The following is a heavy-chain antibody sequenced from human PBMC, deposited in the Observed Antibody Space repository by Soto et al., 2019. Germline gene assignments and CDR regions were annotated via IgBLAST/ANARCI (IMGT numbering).Heavy chain of an antibody. CDR2: IYWDDSK. J-gene: IGHJ4*02. V-gene: IGHV2-5*02. D-gene: IGHD3-9*01. Sequence: QITLKESGPTLVRPTQTLTLTCAFSGFSLSTSGVGVGWIRQPPGKALEWLAVIYWDDSKHYSPSLRSRLTITKDTSKNQVVITMTNMEPIDTGTYYCAHKGPEDWPLDYWGQGPLVTVSS. CDR1: GFSLSTSGVG. CDR3: AHKGPEDWPLDY.